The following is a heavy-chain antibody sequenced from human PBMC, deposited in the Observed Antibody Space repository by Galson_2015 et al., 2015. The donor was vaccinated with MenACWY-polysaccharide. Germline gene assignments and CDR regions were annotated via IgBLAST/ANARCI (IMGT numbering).Heavy chain of an antibody. CDR3: ARDRALGWKTYWYFDL. V-gene: IGHV3-48*01. J-gene: IGHJ2*01. D-gene: IGHD7-27*01. CDR2: ISSSSTI. CDR1: GVTFSSYN. Sequence: SLRLSCAASGVTFSSYNMNWVRQAPGKGLEWISYISSSSTIYYSDSVKGRFTISRDNAKNSLYLQMNSLRAEDTAVYYCARDRALGWKTYWYFDLWGRGTLVTVSS.